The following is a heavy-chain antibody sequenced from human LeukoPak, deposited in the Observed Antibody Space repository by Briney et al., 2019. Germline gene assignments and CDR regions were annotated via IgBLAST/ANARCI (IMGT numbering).Heavy chain of an antibody. V-gene: IGHV4-30-4*08. CDR2: IYYTGST. D-gene: IGHD5-24*01. CDR3: ARARCDTAITPRYWYFDL. CDR1: GGSISSGGYY. J-gene: IGHJ2*01. Sequence: SQTLSLTCSVSGGSISSGGYYWSWIRQHPGKGLEWIGYIYYTGSTYYNPSLKSRVSISVDTSKNQFSLKLSSVTAADTAVYYCARARCDTAITPRYWYFDLWGRGTLVAVSS.